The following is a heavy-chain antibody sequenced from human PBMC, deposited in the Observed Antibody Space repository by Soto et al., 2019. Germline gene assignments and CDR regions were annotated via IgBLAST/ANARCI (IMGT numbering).Heavy chain of an antibody. J-gene: IGHJ4*02. CDR1: GGSLTTSSYY. D-gene: IGHD2-15*01. CDR2: SYYSGSI. V-gene: IGHV4-39*01. Sequence: SETLSLTCSVSGGSLTTSSYYWGWIRQPPGKGLEWIGISYYSGSIYYNPSLKSRLTISVDTSRNQFYLKLRSVTAADTAIYYCARHGPRGAPRPPLPGDYWGQGPLVTVSS. CDR3: ARHGPRGAPRPPLPGDY.